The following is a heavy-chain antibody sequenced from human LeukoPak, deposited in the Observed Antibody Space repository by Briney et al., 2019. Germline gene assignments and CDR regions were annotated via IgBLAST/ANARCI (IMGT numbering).Heavy chain of an antibody. D-gene: IGHD3-22*01. V-gene: IGHV1-69*04. CDR3: AREGPNYYDSSGYYSAEYFHH. Sequence: ASVKVSCKASGGTFSSYAISWVRQAPGQGLEWMGRIIPILGIANYAQKFQGRVTITADKSTSTAYMELSSLRSEDTAVYYCAREGPNYYDSSGYYSAEYFHHWGQGTLVTVSS. J-gene: IGHJ1*01. CDR2: IIPILGIA. CDR1: GGTFSSYA.